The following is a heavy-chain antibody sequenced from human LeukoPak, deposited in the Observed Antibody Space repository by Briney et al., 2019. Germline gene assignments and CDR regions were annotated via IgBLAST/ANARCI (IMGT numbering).Heavy chain of an antibody. J-gene: IGHJ4*02. V-gene: IGHV4-34*01. CDR1: GGSFSGYY. CDR3: AMTLYCSGGSCYSDYFDY. Sequence: KSSETLSLTCAVYGGSFSGYYWSWIRQPPGKGLEWIGEINHSGSTNYNPSLKSRVTTSVDTSKNQFSLKLSSVTAADTAVYYCAMTLYCSGGSCYSDYFDYWGQGTLVTVSS. CDR2: INHSGST. D-gene: IGHD2-15*01.